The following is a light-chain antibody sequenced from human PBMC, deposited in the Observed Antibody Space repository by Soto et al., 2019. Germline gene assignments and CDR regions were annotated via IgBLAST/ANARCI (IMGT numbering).Light chain of an antibody. J-gene: IGKJ1*01. CDR3: QQYNTGPPWT. V-gene: IGKV3-15*01. Sequence: VMTQSPATLSVSPGERATLSCRASQSVSSNVACYQLKPCQAPRLVIYAASTRATDIPATFSGSGSGTEFTLTISSLQSEDFAVYYCQQYNTGPPWTFGQGTRVEIK. CDR1: QSVSSN. CDR2: AAS.